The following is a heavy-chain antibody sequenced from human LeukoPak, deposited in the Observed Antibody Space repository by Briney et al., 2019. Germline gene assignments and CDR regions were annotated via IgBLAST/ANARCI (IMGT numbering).Heavy chain of an antibody. CDR1: GFTFSSHS. V-gene: IGHV3-48*02. Sequence: GGSLRLSCAASGFTFSSHSMNWVRQAPGKGLEWVSYISSSSRTIHYADSVKGRFTISRDNAKNSLYLQMNSLRDEDTAVYYCARDLSSVPTRWGQGTLVTVSS. CDR2: ISSSSRTI. J-gene: IGHJ4*02. D-gene: IGHD3-10*01. CDR3: ARDLSSVPTR.